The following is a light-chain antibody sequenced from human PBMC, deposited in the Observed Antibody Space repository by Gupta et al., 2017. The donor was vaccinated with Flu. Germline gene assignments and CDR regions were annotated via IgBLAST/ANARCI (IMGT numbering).Light chain of an antibody. CDR1: QGIGDD. J-gene: IGKJ4*01. CDR3: RQDYNRLT. V-gene: IGKV1-6*01. Sequence: AIQMTQSSSLSASVGDRVTITCRASQGIGDDLGWYQQKPGKAPKLLIYTASTLQSGVPSRFSGSGSGTDFTLTISSRQPEDCATYYGRQDYNRLTFGGGTKVWIK. CDR2: TAS.